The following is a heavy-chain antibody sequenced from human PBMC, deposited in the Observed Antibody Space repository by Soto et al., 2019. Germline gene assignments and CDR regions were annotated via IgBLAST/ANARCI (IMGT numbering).Heavy chain of an antibody. V-gene: IGHV3-23*01. CDR1: GFTFSSYA. D-gene: IGHD6-13*01. Sequence: PGGSLRLSCASSGFTFSSYAMSLVRQAPGKGLEWVSAISGSGGSTYYADSVKGRFTISRDNSKNTLYLQMNSLRAEDTAVYYCAKPIAAAGKMMDYYGMDVWGQGTTVTVSS. CDR2: ISGSGGST. J-gene: IGHJ6*02. CDR3: AKPIAAAGKMMDYYGMDV.